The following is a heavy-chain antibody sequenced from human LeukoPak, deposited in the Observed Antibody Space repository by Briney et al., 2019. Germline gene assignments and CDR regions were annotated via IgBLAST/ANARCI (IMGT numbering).Heavy chain of an antibody. Sequence: GGSLRLSCAASGFTFSSYWMSWVRQAPGKGLEWVANIKQDGSEKYYVDSVKGRFTISRDNSKNTLYLQMNSLRAEDTAVYYCAKVSLVMTNDAFDIWGQGTMVTVSS. CDR1: GFTFSSYW. V-gene: IGHV3-7*01. D-gene: IGHD3-16*01. J-gene: IGHJ3*02. CDR3: AKVSLVMTNDAFDI. CDR2: IKQDGSEK.